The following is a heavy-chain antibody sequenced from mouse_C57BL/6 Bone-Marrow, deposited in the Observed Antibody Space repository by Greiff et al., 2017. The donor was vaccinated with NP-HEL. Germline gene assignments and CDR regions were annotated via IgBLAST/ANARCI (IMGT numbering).Heavy chain of an antibody. J-gene: IGHJ2*01. CDR2: IYPRDGST. V-gene: IGHV1-78*01. CDR3: ARTGYYYGSSPYVDY. D-gene: IGHD1-1*01. Sequence: QVQLKQSDAELVKPGASVKISCKVSGYTFTDHTIHWMKQRPEQGLAWIGYIYPRDGSTKYIEQFKGKATLTADKSSSTAYMQLNSLTSEDSAVYVCARTGYYYGSSPYVDYWGQGTTLTGSS. CDR1: GYTFTDHT.